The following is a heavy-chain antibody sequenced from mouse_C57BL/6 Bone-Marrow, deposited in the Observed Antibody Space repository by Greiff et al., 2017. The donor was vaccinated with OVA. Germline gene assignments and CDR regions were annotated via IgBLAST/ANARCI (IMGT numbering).Heavy chain of an antibody. D-gene: IGHD2-2*01. CDR2: IYPGDGDT. Sequence: VQLQQSGAELVKPGASVKISCKASGYAFRSYWLTWVKQRPGKGLEWIGQIYPGDGDTNYNGKFKGKATLTADKSSSTAYMQLSSLTAEDSAVYFWARDGYQPWYFDVWGTGTTVTVSS. J-gene: IGHJ1*03. V-gene: IGHV1-80*01. CDR3: ARDGYQPWYFDV. CDR1: GYAFRSYW.